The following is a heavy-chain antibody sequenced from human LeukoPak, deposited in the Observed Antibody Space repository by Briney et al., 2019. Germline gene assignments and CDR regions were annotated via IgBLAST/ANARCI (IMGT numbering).Heavy chain of an antibody. CDR2: MNPNSGNT. D-gene: IGHD6-13*01. CDR1: GYTFTSYD. J-gene: IGHJ5*02. Sequence: ASVKVSCKASGYTFTSYDINWVRQATGQGLEWMGWMNPNSGNTGYAQKFQGRVTMTRNTSISTAYMELSSLRSEDTAVYYCARGDRVDSSSWYNWFDPWGQGTLVTVSS. CDR3: ARGDRVDSSSWYNWFDP. V-gene: IGHV1-8*01.